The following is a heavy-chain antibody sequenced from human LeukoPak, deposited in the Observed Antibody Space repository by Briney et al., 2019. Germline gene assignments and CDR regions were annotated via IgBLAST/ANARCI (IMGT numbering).Heavy chain of an antibody. Sequence: ASVKVSCKAAGYTFTSYGINWVRQAPGQGLEWMGWINTHNGNTNYAQKFRGRVTMTTDTSTSTAYMELWSLRSDDTAVYYCARESGSGSYYTVSVDNWFDPWGQGTLVTVSS. V-gene: IGHV1-18*01. D-gene: IGHD3-10*01. J-gene: IGHJ5*02. CDR1: GYTFTSYG. CDR2: INTHNGNT. CDR3: ARESGSGSYYTVSVDNWFDP.